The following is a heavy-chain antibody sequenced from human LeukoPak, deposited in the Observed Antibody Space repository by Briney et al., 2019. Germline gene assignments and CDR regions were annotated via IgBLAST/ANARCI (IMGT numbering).Heavy chain of an antibody. D-gene: IGHD3-10*01. V-gene: IGHV1-3*01. CDR2: INAGNCNI. CDR1: GYTFTSYA. CDR3: ARDLLRYYYGSGSYYNYGMDV. Sequence: GASVKVSCKASGYTFTSYAMHWVRQAPGQRLEWMGWINAGNCNIKYSQKFQARVTITRDTSASTAYMELSSLRSEDTAVYYCARDLLRYYYGSGSYYNYGMDVWGKGATVTVSS. J-gene: IGHJ6*04.